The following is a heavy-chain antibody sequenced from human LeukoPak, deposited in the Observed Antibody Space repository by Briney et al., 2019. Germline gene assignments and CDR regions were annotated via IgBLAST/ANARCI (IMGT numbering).Heavy chain of an antibody. V-gene: IGHV4-34*01. D-gene: IGHD3-10*01. Sequence: PSETLSLTCTVSGGSISSYYWSWIRQPPGKGLEWIGEINHSGSTNYNPSLKSRVTISVDTSKNQFSLKLSSVTAADTAVYYCARGEVRGVIILRSVGMDVWGQGTTVTVSS. CDR2: INHSGST. CDR3: ARGEVRGVIILRSVGMDV. CDR1: GGSISSYY. J-gene: IGHJ6*02.